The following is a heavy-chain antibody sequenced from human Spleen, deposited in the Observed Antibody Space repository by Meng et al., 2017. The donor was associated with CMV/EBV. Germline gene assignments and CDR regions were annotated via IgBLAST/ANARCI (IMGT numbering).Heavy chain of an antibody. Sequence: ASVKVSCKASGYPFTAAFFIYWVRQAPGQGLEWMGWMNPNNGGTNYAHNFEGRVTMTRHTSISTAYMELSRLRSDDTAVYYCARDPVVPAALDYWGQGTLVTVSS. D-gene: IGHD2-2*01. CDR3: ARDPVVPAALDY. CDR2: MNPNNGGT. CDR1: GYPFTAAFF. J-gene: IGHJ4*02. V-gene: IGHV1-2*02.